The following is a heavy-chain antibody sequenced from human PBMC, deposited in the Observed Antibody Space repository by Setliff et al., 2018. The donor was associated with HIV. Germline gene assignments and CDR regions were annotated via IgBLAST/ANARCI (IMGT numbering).Heavy chain of an antibody. J-gene: IGHJ6*02. V-gene: IGHV4-61*10. CDR1: GGSISSGSYY. Sequence: SETLSLTCTVSGGSISSGSYYWSWIRQPAGRGLEWIGHISASGSSKFNPTLQSRVTLSVDPSNNQFSLTLSSVTAVDTAVYYCARRGTGYYYGMDVWGQGTTVTVSS. D-gene: IGHD2-8*02. CDR3: ARRGTGYYYGMDV. CDR2: ISASGSS.